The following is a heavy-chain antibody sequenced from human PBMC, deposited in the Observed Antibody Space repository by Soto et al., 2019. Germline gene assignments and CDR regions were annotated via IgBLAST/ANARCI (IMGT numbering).Heavy chain of an antibody. Sequence: QVQLVQSGAEVKKPGSSVKVSCKASGGTLRSYTISWVRQAPGQGREWMGRIIPILGIANYAQKFQARVTITAAKSTSTAYMELSSLRSEETAVYYCASLNTYGVPLDHWGQGTLVTVSS. CDR2: IIPILGIA. CDR1: GGTLRSYT. J-gene: IGHJ4*02. D-gene: IGHD5-18*01. CDR3: ASLNTYGVPLDH. V-gene: IGHV1-69*02.